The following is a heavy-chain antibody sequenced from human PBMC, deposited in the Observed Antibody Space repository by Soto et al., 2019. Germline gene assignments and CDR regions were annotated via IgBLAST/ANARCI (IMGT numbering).Heavy chain of an antibody. D-gene: IGHD1-26*01. CDR3: ARSVGAALSDY. V-gene: IGHV1-3*01. Sequence: QVQLVQSGAEVKKPGASVKVSCEASGYTFTSYAIHWVRQAPGQRLEWMGWINVGNGNTKYSQKFQGRVTITRDTSASTAYMALSSLRSEDTPVYYCARSVGAALSDYWGQGTLVTVSS. CDR1: GYTFTSYA. CDR2: INVGNGNT. J-gene: IGHJ4*02.